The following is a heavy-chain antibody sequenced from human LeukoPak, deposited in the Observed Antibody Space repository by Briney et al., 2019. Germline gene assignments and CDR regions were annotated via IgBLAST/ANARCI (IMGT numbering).Heavy chain of an antibody. CDR3: ARDRTSSSWYFNYYYMDV. Sequence: GGSLRLSCAASGFTFSSYEMNWVRQAPGKGLEWVSYISSSGNTIHYADSVKGRFTVSRDNAENSLYLQMNSLRAEDTAVYYCARDRTSSSWYFNYYYMDVWGKGTTVTVSS. J-gene: IGHJ6*03. V-gene: IGHV3-48*03. CDR1: GFTFSSYE. CDR2: ISSSGNTI. D-gene: IGHD6-13*01.